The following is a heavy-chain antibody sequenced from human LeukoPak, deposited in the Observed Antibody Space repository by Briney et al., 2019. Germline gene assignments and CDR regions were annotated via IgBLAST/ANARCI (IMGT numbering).Heavy chain of an antibody. D-gene: IGHD6-19*01. V-gene: IGHV3-7*03. CDR1: GFTFSSYW. CDR3: ARVRGSSGWYYFDY. J-gene: IGHJ4*02. CDR2: IKQDGSEK. Sequence: GGSLRLSCAASGFTFSSYWTSWVRQAPGKGLEWVANIKQDGSEKYYVDSVKGRFTISRDNAKNSLYLQMDSLTAEDAAVYYCARVRGSSGWYYFDYWGQGALVTVSS.